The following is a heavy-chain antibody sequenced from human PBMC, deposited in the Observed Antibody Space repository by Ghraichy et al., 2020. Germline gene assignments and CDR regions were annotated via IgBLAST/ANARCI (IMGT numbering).Heavy chain of an antibody. CDR1: GFSLSTSGMC. J-gene: IGHJ5*02. D-gene: IGHD2-15*01. CDR2: IDWDDDK. CDR3: ARRLRGGLANLSDDAGWFDP. V-gene: IGHV2-70*01. Sequence: SGPTLVKPTQTLTLTCTFSGFSLSTSGMCVSWIRQPPGKALEWLALIDWDDDKYYSTSLKTRLTISKDTSKNQVVLTMTNMDPVDTATYYCARRLRGGLANLSDDAGWFDPWGHGTLVTVSS.